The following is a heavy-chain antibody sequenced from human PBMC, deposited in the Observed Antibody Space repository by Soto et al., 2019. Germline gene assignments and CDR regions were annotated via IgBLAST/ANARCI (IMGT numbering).Heavy chain of an antibody. J-gene: IGHJ4*02. CDR1: GGSISSSSYY. V-gene: IGHV4-39*01. D-gene: IGHD3-10*01. CDR2: IYYSGST. Sequence: QLQLQESGPGLVKPSETLSLTCTVSGGSISSSSYYWGWIRQPPGKGLEWIGSIYYSGSTYYNPSLKSRVTISVDTSKNQFPLKLSSVTAADTAVYYCARRGSGSYHDYWGQGTLVTVSS. CDR3: ARRGSGSYHDY.